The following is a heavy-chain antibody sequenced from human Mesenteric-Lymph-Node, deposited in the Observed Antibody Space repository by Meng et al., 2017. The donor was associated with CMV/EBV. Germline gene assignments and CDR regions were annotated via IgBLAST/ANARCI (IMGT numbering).Heavy chain of an antibody. CDR3: ARDNVDSATYGAFDI. CDR2: IYSDGSI. D-gene: IGHD5-18*01. CDR1: GFTVNSNY. J-gene: IGHJ3*02. V-gene: IGHV3-66*02. Sequence: GESLKISCEVSGFTVNSNYMSWVRQAPGKGLEWVSVIYSDGSIYHADSVKGRFAISRDTSKSTLYLQMNSLRTEDTAMYYCARDNVDSATYGAFDIWGRGTMVTVSS.